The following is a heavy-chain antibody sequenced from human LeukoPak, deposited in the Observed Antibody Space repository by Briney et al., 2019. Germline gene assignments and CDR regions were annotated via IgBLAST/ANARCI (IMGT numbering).Heavy chain of an antibody. D-gene: IGHD2-2*01. Sequence: GGSLRLSCAASGFTFSSYSMNWVRQAPGKGLEWVSSISSSSSYIYYADSAKGRFTISRDNAKNSLYLQMNSLRAEDTAVYYCARDWSRYQLLWGDSDAFDIWGQGTMVTVSS. CDR1: GFTFSSYS. J-gene: IGHJ3*02. V-gene: IGHV3-21*01. CDR3: ARDWSRYQLLWGDSDAFDI. CDR2: ISSSSSYI.